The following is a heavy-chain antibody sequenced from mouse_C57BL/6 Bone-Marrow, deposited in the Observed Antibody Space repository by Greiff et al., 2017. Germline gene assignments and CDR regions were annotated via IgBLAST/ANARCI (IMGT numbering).Heavy chain of an antibody. CDR1: GFTFSDYY. CDR2: ISNGGGST. D-gene: IGHD4-1*01. V-gene: IGHV5-12*01. J-gene: IGHJ3*01. CDR3: ARLGRVAY. Sequence: EVKLVESGGGLVQPGGSLKLSCAASGFTFSDYYMYWVRQTPEKRLEWVAYISNGGGSTYYPDTVKGRFTISRDNAKNTLYLQMSRLKSEDTAMYYCARLGRVAYWGQGTLVTVSA.